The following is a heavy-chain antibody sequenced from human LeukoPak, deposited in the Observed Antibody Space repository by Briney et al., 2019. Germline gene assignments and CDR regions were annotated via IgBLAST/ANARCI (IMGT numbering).Heavy chain of an antibody. Sequence: GESLKISCKGSGYSFTSYWISWVRQMPGKGLEWMGRIDPSDSYTNYSPSFQGHITISADKSISTAYLQWSSLKASDTAMYCCARQNYYDSSGGNWFDPWGQGTLVTVSS. CDR2: IDPSDSYT. CDR3: ARQNYYDSSGGNWFDP. CDR1: GYSFTSYW. V-gene: IGHV5-10-1*01. J-gene: IGHJ5*02. D-gene: IGHD3-22*01.